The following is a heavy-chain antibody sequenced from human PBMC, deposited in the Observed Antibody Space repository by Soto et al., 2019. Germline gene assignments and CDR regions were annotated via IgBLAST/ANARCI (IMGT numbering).Heavy chain of an antibody. CDR2: IYWDDDK. V-gene: IGHV2-5*02. Sequence: QITLKESGPTLVKPTQTLTLTCTFSGFSLTTSGVGVGWIRQPPGKALEWLALIYWDDDKRYSPSLKTRVTITKDTPKNQVVLTMTNMDPVDTATYFCARYAGSGYYYGNWFDPWGQGTLVTVSS. CDR1: GFSLTTSGVG. CDR3: ARYAGSGYYYGNWFDP. J-gene: IGHJ5*02. D-gene: IGHD3-22*01.